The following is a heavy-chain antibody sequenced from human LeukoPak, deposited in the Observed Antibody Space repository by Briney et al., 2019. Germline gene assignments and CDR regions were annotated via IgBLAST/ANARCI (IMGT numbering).Heavy chain of an antibody. V-gene: IGHV1-2*02. Sequence: ASVKVSCKASGYTFTGYYMHWVRQAPGQGLEWMGWINPNSGGTNYAQRLQGRVTMTRDTSISTAYMELSRLRSDDTAVYYCARDIAVAGTDYDYWGQGTLVTVSS. CDR2: INPNSGGT. D-gene: IGHD6-19*01. J-gene: IGHJ4*02. CDR3: ARDIAVAGTDYDY. CDR1: GYTFTGYY.